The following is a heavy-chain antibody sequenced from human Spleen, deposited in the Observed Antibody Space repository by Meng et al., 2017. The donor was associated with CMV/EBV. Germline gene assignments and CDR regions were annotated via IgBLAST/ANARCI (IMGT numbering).Heavy chain of an antibody. CDR1: GYPFTGYY. CDR2: INPNSGGT. V-gene: IGHV1-2*02. CDR3: ARGSHYFDS. Sequence: ASVKVSCKASGYPFTGYYMHWVRQAPGQGLEWMGWINPNSGGTSFAQKFHGRVTMTRDTSISTAFMELSRLSSVTSADAAVYYCARGSHYFDSWGQGTLVTVSS. J-gene: IGHJ4*02.